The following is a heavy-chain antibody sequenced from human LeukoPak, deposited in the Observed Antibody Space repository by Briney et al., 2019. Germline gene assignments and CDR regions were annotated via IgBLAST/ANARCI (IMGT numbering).Heavy chain of an antibody. CDR1: GFTFSSYW. V-gene: IGHV3-74*01. D-gene: IGHD3-10*01. CDR2: INSDGSST. CDR3: ARREPEFYYMDV. J-gene: IGHJ6*03. Sequence: GGSLRLSCAASGFTFSSYWMHWVRQAPGKGLVWVSRINSDGSSTSYADSVKGRFTISRDNAKNTLYLQMNSLRAEDTAVYYCARREPEFYYMDVWGKGTTVTVSS.